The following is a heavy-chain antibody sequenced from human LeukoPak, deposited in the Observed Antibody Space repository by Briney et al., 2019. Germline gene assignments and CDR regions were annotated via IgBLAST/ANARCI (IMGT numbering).Heavy chain of an antibody. Sequence: GASVKVSCKASGYTFTSYGISWVRQAPGQGLEWMGWISAYNGNTNYAQKLQGRVTMTTDTSTSTAYMELRSLRSDDTAVYYCARDPPILTGSDSQVDWFDPWGQGTLVTVSS. V-gene: IGHV1-18*01. D-gene: IGHD3-9*01. CDR2: ISAYNGNT. CDR1: GYTFTSYG. CDR3: ARDPPILTGSDSQVDWFDP. J-gene: IGHJ5*02.